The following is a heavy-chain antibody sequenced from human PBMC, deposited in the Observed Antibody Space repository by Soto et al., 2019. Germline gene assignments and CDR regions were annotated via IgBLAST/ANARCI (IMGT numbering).Heavy chain of an antibody. D-gene: IGHD5-18*01. CDR1: GFTLSSYS. Sequence: QVQLVESGGGVAQPGRSLRLFCAASGFTLSSYSLHWVRQSPGKGLEWVAAISSDRTEKHYADSVKGRFTISRDNSKNSLYLQLNSLRTEDTAVYYCARMFGFSYGPANRGMDVWGQGTTVTVSS. J-gene: IGHJ6*02. CDR2: ISSDRTEK. V-gene: IGHV3-30*04. CDR3: ARMFGFSYGPANRGMDV.